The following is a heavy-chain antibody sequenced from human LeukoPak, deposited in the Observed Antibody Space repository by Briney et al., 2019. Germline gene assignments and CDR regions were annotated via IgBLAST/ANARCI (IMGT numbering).Heavy chain of an antibody. CDR2: IHKSGTT. D-gene: IGHD1-26*01. V-gene: IGHV4-4*07. Sequence: PSETLSLTCKVSLGSINNYYWSWIRQPAGKGLEWIGRIHKSGTTYYSPSLKSRVTMSIDTSKNQFSLQLSAVTAADTAIYYCARVFGGISLDYWGQGTLVAVSS. J-gene: IGHJ4*02. CDR3: ARVFGGISLDY. CDR1: LGSINNYY.